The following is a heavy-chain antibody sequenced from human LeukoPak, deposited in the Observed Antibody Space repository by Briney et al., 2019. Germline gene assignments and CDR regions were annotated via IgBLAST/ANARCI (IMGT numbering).Heavy chain of an antibody. Sequence: GGSLRLSCAASGFTFSDYYMSWIRQAPGKGLEWVSYISSSGSTIYYADSVKGRFTISRDNAKNSLYLQMNSLRAEDTAVYYCARYSQPNYYDILTGYSPRDYYYYMDVWGKGTTVTVSS. CDR1: GFTFSDYY. D-gene: IGHD3-9*01. CDR3: ARYSQPNYYDILTGYSPRDYYYYMDV. V-gene: IGHV3-11*04. CDR2: ISSSGSTI. J-gene: IGHJ6*03.